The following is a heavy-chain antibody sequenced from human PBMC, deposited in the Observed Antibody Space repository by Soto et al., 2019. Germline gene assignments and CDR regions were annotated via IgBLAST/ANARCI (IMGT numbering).Heavy chain of an antibody. J-gene: IGHJ6*03. CDR1: GGTFSSYT. D-gene: IGHD3-10*01. V-gene: IGHV1-69*02. CDR3: EFQYGSGSYQYYYMDV. Sequence: GASVKVSCKASGGTFSSYTISWVRQAPGQGLEWMGRIIPILGIANYAQKFQGRVTITADKSTSTAYMELSSLRSEDTAVYYCEFQYGSGSYQYYYMDVWGKGTTVTVSS. CDR2: IIPILGIA.